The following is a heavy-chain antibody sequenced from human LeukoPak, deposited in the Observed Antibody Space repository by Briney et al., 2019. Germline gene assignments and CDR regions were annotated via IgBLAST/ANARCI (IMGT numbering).Heavy chain of an antibody. D-gene: IGHD1-26*01. CDR2: ISSSATTI. CDR1: GITFSSYE. V-gene: IGHV3-48*03. Sequence: QPGGSLRLSCAVSGITFSSYEMNWVRQAPGKGLEWVSYISSSATTIYYADFVKGRFTISRDNAKNSLYLQMNSLRAEDTALYYCARDKSMGATPLDYWGQGTLVTVSS. CDR3: ARDKSMGATPLDY. J-gene: IGHJ4*02.